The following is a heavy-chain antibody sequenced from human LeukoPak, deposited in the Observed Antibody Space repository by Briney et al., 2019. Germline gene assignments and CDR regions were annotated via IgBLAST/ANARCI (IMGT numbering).Heavy chain of an antibody. CDR1: GGSISSGGYS. V-gene: IGHV4-30-2*01. J-gene: IGHJ6*03. D-gene: IGHD3-3*01. CDR2: IYHSGST. CDR3: ARVVVFGVVSSDYYYYYMDV. Sequence: PSETLSLTCAVSGGSISSGGYSWSWIRQPPGKGLEWIGYIYHSGSTYYNPSLKSRVIMSVDTSKNQFSLKVSSVTAADTAVYYCARVVVFGVVSSDYYYYYMDVWGKGTTVTVSS.